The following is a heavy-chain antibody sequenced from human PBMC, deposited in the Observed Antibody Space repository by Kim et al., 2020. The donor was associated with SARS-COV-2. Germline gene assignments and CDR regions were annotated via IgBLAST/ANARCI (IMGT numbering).Heavy chain of an antibody. CDR2: GNT. V-gene: IGHV1-18*01. Sequence: GNTNSAQKLQGRGTMTADTSTSTAYMGLRSLRSDDTAVYYCARVLYLRLDVWGQGTTVTVSS. J-gene: IGHJ6*02. CDR3: ARVLYLRLDV.